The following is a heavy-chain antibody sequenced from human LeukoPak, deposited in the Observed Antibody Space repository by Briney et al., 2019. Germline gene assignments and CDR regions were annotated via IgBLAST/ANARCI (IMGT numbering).Heavy chain of an antibody. Sequence: GGSLRLSCAGSGFTFSNYGMHWVRQAPGKGPEWVAVISYDGTNKYYADSVKGRFTISRDNSKNTLYLQMNSLRAEDTAVYYCAKGSDIVATSWALYFDYWGQGTLVTVSS. CDR1: GFTFSNYG. V-gene: IGHV3-30*18. J-gene: IGHJ4*02. CDR2: ISYDGTNK. D-gene: IGHD5-12*01. CDR3: AKGSDIVATSWALYFDY.